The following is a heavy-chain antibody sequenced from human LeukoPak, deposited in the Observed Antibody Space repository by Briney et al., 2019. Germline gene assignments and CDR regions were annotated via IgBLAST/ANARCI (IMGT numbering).Heavy chain of an antibody. CDR1: GFTFSSYW. CDR3: ARAGGYASSWAY. D-gene: IGHD5-12*01. CDR2: IKQDGSEK. Sequence: QPGRSLRLSCAASGFTFSSYWMSWVRQAPGKGLEWVANIKQDGSEKNYVDSVKGRFTISRDNAKNSLELQMNSLRDEDTAVYYCARAGGYASSWAYWGQGTLVTVSS. V-gene: IGHV3-7*01. J-gene: IGHJ4*02.